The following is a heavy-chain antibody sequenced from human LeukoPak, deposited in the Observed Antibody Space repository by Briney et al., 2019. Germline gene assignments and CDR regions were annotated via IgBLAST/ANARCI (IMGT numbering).Heavy chain of an antibody. Sequence: SGPTLVNPTQTLTLTCTFSGFSLSTSGVGVGWIRQPPGKALEWLALIYWNDDKRYSPSLKSRLTITKDTSKNQVVLTMTNMDPVDTATYYCAHRHASLFLWFGELSTSFDYWGQGTLVTVSS. V-gene: IGHV2-5*01. CDR1: GFSLSTSGVG. CDR3: AHRHASLFLWFGELSTSFDY. J-gene: IGHJ4*02. CDR2: IYWNDDK. D-gene: IGHD3-10*01.